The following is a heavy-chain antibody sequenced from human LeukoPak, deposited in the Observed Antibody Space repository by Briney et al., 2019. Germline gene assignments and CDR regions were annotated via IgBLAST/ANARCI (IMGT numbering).Heavy chain of an antibody. V-gene: IGHV3-23*01. CDR1: GFTFSSYA. CDR2: ISCSGGST. J-gene: IGHJ4*02. D-gene: IGHD2-15*01. Sequence: GGSLRLSCAACGFTFSSYAMSWVRQAPGKGLEWVSAISCSGGSTYYADSVKGRFTICRDNSKNTLYLQMNSLRAEDTAVYCSVKARVDCSGGSCYSYYFDYWGQGTLVTVSS. CDR3: VKARVDCSGGSCYSYYFDY.